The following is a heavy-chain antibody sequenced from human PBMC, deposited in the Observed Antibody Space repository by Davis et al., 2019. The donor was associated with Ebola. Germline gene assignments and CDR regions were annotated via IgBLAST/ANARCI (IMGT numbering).Heavy chain of an antibody. J-gene: IGHJ4*02. V-gene: IGHV3-15*01. Sequence: PGGSLRLSCAASGFTFSNAWMSWVRQAPGKGLEWVGRIKSKSDGGTTDYAASVKGRFAISRHDSKTTLYLQMSSLKTEDTAVYYFTTEAVIGYWGQGTLVTVSS. CDR1: GFTFSNAW. D-gene: IGHD6-19*01. CDR3: TTEAVIGY. CDR2: IKSKSDGGTT.